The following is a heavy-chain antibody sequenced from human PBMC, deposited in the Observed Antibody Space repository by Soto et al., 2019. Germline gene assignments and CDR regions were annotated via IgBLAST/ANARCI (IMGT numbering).Heavy chain of an antibody. J-gene: IGHJ6*02. V-gene: IGHV3-30*04. D-gene: IGHD3-22*01. CDR3: AIERSSGYYLHYNMDV. CDR1: RFTFSSYP. CDR2: ISFDGRNE. Sequence: GGSLRLSCAASRFTFSSYPMHWVRQAPSKGLEWVALISFDGRNEHYADSVKGRFTISRDNSRNTLDLQMNSLRAGDTAVYYCAIERSSGYYLHYNMDVWGQGTTVTVSS.